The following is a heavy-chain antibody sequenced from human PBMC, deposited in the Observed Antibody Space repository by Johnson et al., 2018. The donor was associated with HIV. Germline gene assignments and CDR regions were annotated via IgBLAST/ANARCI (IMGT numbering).Heavy chain of an antibody. CDR2: ISWNSGSI. CDR3: ARYIAAAGFSDAFDI. Sequence: VQLVESGGGLVQPGRSLRLSCAASGFTFDDYAMHWVRQAPGKGLEWVSGISWNSGSIGYVDSVKGRFTISRDNAKNSLYLQMNSLRAEDTAVYYCARYIAAAGFSDAFDIWGQGTMVTVSS. CDR1: GFTFDDYA. J-gene: IGHJ3*02. D-gene: IGHD6-13*01. V-gene: IGHV3-9*01.